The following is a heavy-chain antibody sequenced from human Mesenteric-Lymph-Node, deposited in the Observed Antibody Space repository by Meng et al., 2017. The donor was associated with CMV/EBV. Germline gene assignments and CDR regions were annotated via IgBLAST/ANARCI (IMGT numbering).Heavy chain of an antibody. J-gene: IGHJ4*02. CDR1: GFTFSSYW. Sequence: GGPLRLSCAASGFTFSSYWMHWVRQAPGKGLVWVSRINSDGSSTSYADSVKGRFTISRDNAKNTLYLQMNSLRAEDTALYYCAKDIAGEQQLAFDYWGQGTLVTVSS. D-gene: IGHD6-13*01. V-gene: IGHV3-74*01. CDR3: AKDIAGEQQLAFDY. CDR2: INSDGSST.